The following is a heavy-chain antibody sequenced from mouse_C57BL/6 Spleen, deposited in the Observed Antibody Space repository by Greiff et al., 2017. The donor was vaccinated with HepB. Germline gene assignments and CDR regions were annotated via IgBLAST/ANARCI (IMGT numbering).Heavy chain of an antibody. Sequence: QVHVKQSGAELVRPGSSVKLSCKASGYTFTSYWMHWVKQRPIQGLEWIGNIDPSDSETHYNQKFKDKATLTVDKSSSTAYMQLSSLTSEDSAVYYCARGEYYYGSSYDYFDYWGQGTTLTVSS. CDR1: GYTFTSYW. J-gene: IGHJ2*01. CDR3: ARGEYYYGSSYDYFDY. D-gene: IGHD1-1*01. V-gene: IGHV1-52*01. CDR2: IDPSDSET.